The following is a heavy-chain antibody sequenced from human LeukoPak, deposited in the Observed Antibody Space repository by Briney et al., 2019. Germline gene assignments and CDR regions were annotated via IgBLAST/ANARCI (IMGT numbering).Heavy chain of an antibody. Sequence: PSETLSLTCAVSGYSISSGYYWGWIRQPPGKGLEWIGSIYHSGSTYYNPSLKSRVTISVDTSKNQFSLKLSSVTAADTAVYYCARQFASWIQANWFDPWGQGTLVTVSS. CDR2: IYHSGST. CDR3: ARQFASWIQANWFDP. J-gene: IGHJ5*02. CDR1: GYSISSGYY. D-gene: IGHD5-18*01. V-gene: IGHV4-38-2*01.